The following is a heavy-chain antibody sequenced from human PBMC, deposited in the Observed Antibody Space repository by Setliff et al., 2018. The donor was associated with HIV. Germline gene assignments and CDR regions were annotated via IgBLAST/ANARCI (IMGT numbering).Heavy chain of an antibody. Sequence: PSETLSLTCAVYSGSLSGYYWNWIRQPPGKGLEWIGEINQSGRSNYNPSLKSRVTMSLDTSRNQFSLTLSSVTAADTAVYYCARDYGDYVFAFDIWGQGTMVTVSS. CDR3: ARDYGDYVFAFDI. CDR1: SGSLSGYY. D-gene: IGHD4-17*01. CDR2: INQSGRS. V-gene: IGHV4-34*01. J-gene: IGHJ3*02.